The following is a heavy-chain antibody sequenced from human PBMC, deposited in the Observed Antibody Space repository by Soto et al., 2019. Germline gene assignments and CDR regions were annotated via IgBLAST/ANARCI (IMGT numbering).Heavy chain of an antibody. CDR1: GGNFSSYA. V-gene: IGHV1-69*13. CDR2: IIPIFGTA. Sequence: GAAVKLSCKASGGNFSSYAISWLRQAPGQGVAWTGGIIPIFGTANYAQEFQRRVTVTADESTSTAYMELSSLRSEDTAVYHCPRGSDLVPTIGSSDYYYGMDVWRQGTTVTVSS. CDR3: PRGSDLVPTIGSSDYYYGMDV. J-gene: IGHJ6*02. D-gene: IGHD5-12*01.